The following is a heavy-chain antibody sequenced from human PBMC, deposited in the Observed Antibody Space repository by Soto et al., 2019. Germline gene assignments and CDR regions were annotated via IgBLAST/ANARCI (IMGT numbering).Heavy chain of an antibody. CDR2: IKSKTDGGIT. CDR3: TTVRWPL. V-gene: IGHV3-15*01. D-gene: IGHD6-13*01. CDR1: GFTFSNAW. J-gene: IGHJ4*02. Sequence: PGGSPRLSCAASGFTFSNAWMSWVRQAPGKGLEWVGRIKSKTDGGITDYAAPVKGRFTISRDDSKNTLYLQMNSLKTEDTAVYYCTTVRWPLWGQGTLVTVSS.